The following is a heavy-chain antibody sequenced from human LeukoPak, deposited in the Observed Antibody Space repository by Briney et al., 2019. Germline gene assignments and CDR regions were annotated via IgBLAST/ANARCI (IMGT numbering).Heavy chain of an antibody. J-gene: IGHJ5*02. D-gene: IGHD4-11*01. CDR2: ISPYSGET. CDR3: AREDNNSDRWFDP. CDR1: GYTFTGYY. V-gene: IGHV1-2*06. Sequence: VASVKVSCKASGYTFTGYYMHWVRQAPGQGLEWMGRISPYSGETKYGQNFQGRVTMTTDTSISTAYMELSRLISDDTAVYYCAREDNNSDRWFDPWGQGTLVTVSS.